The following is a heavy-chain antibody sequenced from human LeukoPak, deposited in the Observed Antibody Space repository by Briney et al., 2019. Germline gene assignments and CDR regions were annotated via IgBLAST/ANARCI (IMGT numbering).Heavy chain of an antibody. Sequence: PGGSLRLSCAASGFTVSGRFMSWVRQAPGEGLEWVSVIYSGGSTYYADSVKGRFTISRDNSMNTLYLQMNSLRAEDTAVYYCARALLGDYVWGSWGQGTLVTVSS. V-gene: IGHV3-66*01. CDR2: IYSGGST. J-gene: IGHJ4*02. CDR1: GFTVSGRF. CDR3: ARALLGDYVWGS. D-gene: IGHD3-16*01.